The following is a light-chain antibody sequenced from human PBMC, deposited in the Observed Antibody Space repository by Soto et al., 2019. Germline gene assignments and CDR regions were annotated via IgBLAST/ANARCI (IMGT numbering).Light chain of an antibody. CDR3: GAWDNSLSVVV. CDR2: DSD. CDR1: SSNIGRNY. Sequence: QSVLTQPPSVSAAPGQKVTITCSGSSSNIGRNYVSWYQHLPGTAPKLLIYDSDKRPSGIPDRFSGSKSGTSATLGITGLQTGDEADYYCGAWDNSLSVVVFGGGTKVTVL. V-gene: IGLV1-51*01. J-gene: IGLJ2*01.